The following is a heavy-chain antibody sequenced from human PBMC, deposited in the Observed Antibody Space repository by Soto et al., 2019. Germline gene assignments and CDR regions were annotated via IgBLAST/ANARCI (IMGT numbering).Heavy chain of an antibody. V-gene: IGHV4-30-4*01. J-gene: IGHJ4*02. Sequence: SETLSFTCNVSGGPIKTGDYYWNWIRQPPGKGLEWIGYVFYSGATNYSPSLKSRAAISMDTSKNQFSLSLTSVTAADTAVYYCARAGFSYGHLLFWGQGIRVTVYS. CDR1: GGPIKTGDYY. D-gene: IGHD3-10*01. CDR2: VFYSGAT. CDR3: ARAGFSYGHLLF.